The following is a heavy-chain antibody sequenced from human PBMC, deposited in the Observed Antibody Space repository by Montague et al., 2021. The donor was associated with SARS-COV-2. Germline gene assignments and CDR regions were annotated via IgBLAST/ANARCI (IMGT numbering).Heavy chain of an antibody. CDR2: ISGSGGST. CDR1: GFTFSSYA. V-gene: IGHV3-23*01. CDR3: AKDLHYDILTGYWDY. Sequence: SLRLSCAASGFTFSSYAMSCVRQAPGKGLGWVSAISGSGGSTYYADSVKGRFTISRDNSKNTLYLQMNSLRAEDTAVYYCAKDLHYDILTGYWDYWGQGTLVTVSS. J-gene: IGHJ4*02. D-gene: IGHD3-9*01.